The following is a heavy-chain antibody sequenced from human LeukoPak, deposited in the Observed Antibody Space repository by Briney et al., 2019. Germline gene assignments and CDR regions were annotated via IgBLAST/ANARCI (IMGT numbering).Heavy chain of an antibody. CDR1: GFTFSSYG. V-gene: IGHV3-33*01. J-gene: IGHJ4*02. Sequence: HPGRSLRLSCAASGFTFSSYGMHWVRQAPGKGLVWVAVIWYDGSNKYYADSVKGRFTISRDNSKNTLYLQMNSLRAEDTAVYYCARAQEGSSGWYRAFDYWGQGTLVTVSS. CDR2: IWYDGSNK. CDR3: ARAQEGSSGWYRAFDY. D-gene: IGHD6-19*01.